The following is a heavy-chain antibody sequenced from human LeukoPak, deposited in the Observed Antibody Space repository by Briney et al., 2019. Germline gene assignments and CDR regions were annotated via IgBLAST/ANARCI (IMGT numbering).Heavy chain of an antibody. CDR2: ISSSSSTI. CDR1: GFTFSSYS. J-gene: IGHJ4*02. D-gene: IGHD1-7*01. Sequence: GGSLRLSCAASGFTFSSYSMNWVRQAPGEGLEWVSYISSSSSTIYYADSVKGRFTISRDNAKNSLYLQMNSLRAEDTAVYFCARGRTLLDYWGQGTLVTVTS. V-gene: IGHV3-48*01. CDR3: ARGRTLLDY.